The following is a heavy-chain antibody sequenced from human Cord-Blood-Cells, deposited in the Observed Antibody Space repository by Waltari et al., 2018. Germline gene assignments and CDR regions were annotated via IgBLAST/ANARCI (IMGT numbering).Heavy chain of an antibody. CDR3: ARDCEGHPRYWYFDL. V-gene: IGHV3-7*01. CDR1: GFTFSSYW. Sequence: EVQLVESGGGLVQPGGSLRLSCAASGFTFSSYWMSWVRQAPGKGVGWVANIKQDGSEKYYVDSVKGRFTISRDNAKNSLYLQMNSLRAEDTAVYYCARDCEGHPRYWYFDLWGRGTLVTVSS. D-gene: IGHD2-21*01. J-gene: IGHJ2*01. CDR2: IKQDGSEK.